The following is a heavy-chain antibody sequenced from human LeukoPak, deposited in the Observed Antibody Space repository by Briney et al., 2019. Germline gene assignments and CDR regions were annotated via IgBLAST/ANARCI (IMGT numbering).Heavy chain of an antibody. CDR3: ARFFVGSSEPRYYYGMDV. CDR2: IYYSGST. CDR1: GGSFSGYY. D-gene: IGHD6-6*01. V-gene: IGHV4-59*01. Sequence: SETLSLTCAVYGGSFSGYYWSWIRQPPGKGLEWIGYIYYSGSTNYNPSLKSRVTISVDTSKNQFSLKLSSATAADTAVYYCARFFVGSSEPRYYYGMDVWGQGTTVTVSS. J-gene: IGHJ6*02.